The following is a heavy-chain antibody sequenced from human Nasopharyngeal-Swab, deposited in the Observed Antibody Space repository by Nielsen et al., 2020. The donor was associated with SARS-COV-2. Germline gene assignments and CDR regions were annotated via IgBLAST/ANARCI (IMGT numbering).Heavy chain of an antibody. Sequence: GESLKISCAASGFTFSSYWMHWIRQDPGKGLVWVARMNSDGSTINYGDSVMGRFIISRDNAKNMLYLQMYRLRAEDTAVYYCATAGNYRFDNWGHGTLVTVSS. J-gene: IGHJ4*01. CDR1: GFTFSSYW. CDR2: MNSDGSTI. D-gene: IGHD3-16*02. V-gene: IGHV3-74*01. CDR3: ATAGNYRFDN.